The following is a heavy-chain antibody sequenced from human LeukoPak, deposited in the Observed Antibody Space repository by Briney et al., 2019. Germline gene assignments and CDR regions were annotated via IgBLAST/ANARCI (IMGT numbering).Heavy chain of an antibody. CDR2: ISSSSSYI. CDR3: ARGERLGYCSSTSCWGLMDV. V-gene: IGHV3-21*01. D-gene: IGHD2-2*01. CDR1: GFTFSSYS. J-gene: IGHJ6*03. Sequence: PGGSLRLSCAASGFTFSSYSMNWVRQAPGKGLEWVSSISSSSSYIYYAESVKGRFTISRDNAKNSLYLQMNSLRAEDTALYYCARGERLGYCSSTSCWGLMDVWGKGTTVTVSS.